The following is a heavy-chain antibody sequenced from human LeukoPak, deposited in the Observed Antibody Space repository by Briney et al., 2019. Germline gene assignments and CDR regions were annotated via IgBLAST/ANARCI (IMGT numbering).Heavy chain of an antibody. V-gene: IGHV4-38-2*02. CDR3: ARDEQVYDYVWGSYRELVAFDI. CDR1: GYPINNAYY. Sequence: SETLSLTCAVSGYPINNAYYWVWIRQPPGKGLEWIGSLYHPDSTYYNPSLKSRVTMSVDTSRNQFSLKLSFVTAADTAVYYCARDEQVYDYVWGSYRELVAFDIWGQGTMVTVSS. D-gene: IGHD3-16*01. J-gene: IGHJ3*02. CDR2: LYHPDST.